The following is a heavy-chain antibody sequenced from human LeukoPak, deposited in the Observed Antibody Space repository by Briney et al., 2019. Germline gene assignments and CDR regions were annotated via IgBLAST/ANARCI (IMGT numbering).Heavy chain of an antibody. Sequence: GGSLRLSCAASGFTFSDYGMHWVRQAPGKGLEWVAVIRYDESTKYYADSVKGRFTISRDNSKNTLYLQMTSLRAEDTAVYSCAKTGFQWGYYYYYMDVWGKGTTVSVSS. CDR1: GFTFSDYG. D-gene: IGHD1-14*01. V-gene: IGHV3-30*02. CDR3: AKTGFQWGYYYYYMDV. J-gene: IGHJ6*03. CDR2: IRYDESTK.